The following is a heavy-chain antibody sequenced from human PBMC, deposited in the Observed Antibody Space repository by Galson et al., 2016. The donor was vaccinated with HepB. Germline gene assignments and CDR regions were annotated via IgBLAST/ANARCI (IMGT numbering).Heavy chain of an antibody. CDR1: GFTFSRNS. J-gene: IGHJ5*02. D-gene: IGHD4-11*01. Sequence: SLRLSCAASGFTFSRNSMNWVRQAPGKGLEWISHISPSSGTIRYADSVRGRFAISRDNAKDSLYLQMTSLRDEDTAVYYCAKDSSYTNWFGPWGQGTLVTVSS. CDR2: ISPSSGTI. CDR3: AKDSSYTNWFGP. V-gene: IGHV3-48*02.